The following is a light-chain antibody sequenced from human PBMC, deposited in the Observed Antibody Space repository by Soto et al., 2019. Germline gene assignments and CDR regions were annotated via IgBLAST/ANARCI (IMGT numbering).Light chain of an antibody. V-gene: IGKV1-39*01. Sequence: DIQMTQSPSSLSASVGNRVTITCRASQSISTYLNWYQKKPGKAPNLLIYDASRLQSGVPSRFSGRGGGTDFTLSISSVQPEDFATYFCQQSYMDPITFGQGTQLEI. CDR3: QQSYMDPIT. CDR2: DAS. CDR1: QSISTY. J-gene: IGKJ5*01.